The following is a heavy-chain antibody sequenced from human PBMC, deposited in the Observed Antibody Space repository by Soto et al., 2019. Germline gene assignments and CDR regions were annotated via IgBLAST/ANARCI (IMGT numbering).Heavy chain of an antibody. V-gene: IGHV3-30*03. CDR2: ISNDGSKK. D-gene: IGHD3-10*01. Sequence: LRLSCAACVFTFSSYGMHWVRQAPGKGLEWVAVISNDGSKKYYAASVNFRFTISRDNSKNMLYLQMNSLRPEDTAVYYCADPGSTDLDVWGQGTTFTISS. J-gene: IGHJ6*02. CDR3: ADPGSTDLDV. CDR1: VFTFSSYG.